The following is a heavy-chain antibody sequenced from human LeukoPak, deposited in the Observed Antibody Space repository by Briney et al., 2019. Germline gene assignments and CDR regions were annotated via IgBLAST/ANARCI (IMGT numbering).Heavy chain of an antibody. Sequence: WIGSIYYSGSTYYNPSLKSRVTISVDTSKNQFSLKLSSVTAADTAVYYCASGIETSYFDYWGQGTLVTVSS. J-gene: IGHJ4*02. CDR2: IYYSGST. CDR3: ASGIETSYFDY. D-gene: IGHD4-11*01. V-gene: IGHV4-39*07.